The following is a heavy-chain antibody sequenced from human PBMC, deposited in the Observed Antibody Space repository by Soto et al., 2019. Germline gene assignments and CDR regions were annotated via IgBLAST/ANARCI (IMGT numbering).Heavy chain of an antibody. J-gene: IGHJ6*01. Sequence: QVQLVQSGAEVKKPGSSVKVSCKASGGTFSSYAINWVRQAPGQGLEWMGGIIPIFATADYAQKFQGRVTITADESQSTADRGLGGLTLEYSAVYYCARCWLGWTSHYGMGVWGQGTP. CDR3: ARCWLGWTSHYGMGV. V-gene: IGHV1-69*12. CDR2: IIPIFATA. D-gene: IGHD2-21*01. CDR1: GGTFSSYA.